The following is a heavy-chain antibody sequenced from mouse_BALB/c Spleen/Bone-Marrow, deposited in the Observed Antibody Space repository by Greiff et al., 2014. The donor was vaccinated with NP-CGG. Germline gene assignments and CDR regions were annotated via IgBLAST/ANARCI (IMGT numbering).Heavy chain of an antibody. J-gene: IGHJ2*01. CDR2: IDPENGNT. CDR1: GFNIKDYY. D-gene: IGHD1-1*01. V-gene: IGHV14-1*02. CDR3: ASYYGSSYEYSDF. Sequence: VQLQQSGAELVRPGALVKLSCKASGFNIKDYYMHWVKQRPEQGLEWIGWIDPENGNTIYDPKFQGKASITADTSSNTAYLQLSSLTSEDTAVYYCASYYGSSYEYSDFPGQGPTLTVSA.